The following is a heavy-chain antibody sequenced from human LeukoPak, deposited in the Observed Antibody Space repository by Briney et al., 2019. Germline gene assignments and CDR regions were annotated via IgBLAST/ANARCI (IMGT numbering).Heavy chain of an antibody. V-gene: IGHV3-30*02. CDR3: AKVGIDRSLEYYYIDV. CDR1: GFTFSSYG. CDR2: IRYDGSNK. J-gene: IGHJ6*03. D-gene: IGHD1-26*01. Sequence: GSLRLSCAASGFTFSSYGMHWVRQAPGKGLEWVAFIRYDGSNKYYADSVKGRFTISRDNSKNTLYLQMNSLRAEDTAVYYCAKVGIDRSLEYYYIDVWGKGTTVTVSS.